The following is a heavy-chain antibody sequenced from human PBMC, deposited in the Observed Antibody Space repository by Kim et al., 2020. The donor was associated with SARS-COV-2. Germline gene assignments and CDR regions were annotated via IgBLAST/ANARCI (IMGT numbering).Heavy chain of an antibody. V-gene: IGHV5-51*01. Sequence: GESLKISCKCSGYSFTSYWIGWVRQMPGKGLEWMGIIYPGDSDTRYSPSFQGQVTISADKSISTAYLQWSSLKASDTAMYYCARLGDIALYYMDVWGKGTTVTVSS. J-gene: IGHJ6*03. CDR1: GYSFTSYW. CDR3: ARLGDIALYYMDV. CDR2: IYPGDSDT. D-gene: IGHD5-12*01.